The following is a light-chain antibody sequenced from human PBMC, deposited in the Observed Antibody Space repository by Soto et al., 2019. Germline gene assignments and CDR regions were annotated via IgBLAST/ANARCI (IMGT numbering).Light chain of an antibody. CDR3: LQATHWPHT. Sequence: DVVMTQSPFFLPVTLGQPASVTCRSTQSLVDSDGNTYLIWFHQRPGQSPRRLIYQISNRDSGVPDRFSGTGSGTEFTLQISRVEDEDVGVYYCLQATHWPHTFGQGTKLEI. V-gene: IGKV2-30*01. CDR2: QIS. J-gene: IGKJ2*01. CDR1: QSLVDSDGNTY.